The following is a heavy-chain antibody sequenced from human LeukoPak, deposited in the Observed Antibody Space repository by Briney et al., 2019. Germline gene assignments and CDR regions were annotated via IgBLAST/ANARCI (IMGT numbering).Heavy chain of an antibody. CDR3: ARDRSYGGSRFDT. D-gene: IGHD1-26*01. J-gene: IGHJ5*02. CDR1: GGSFSGYY. CDR2: INHSGST. V-gene: IGHV4-34*01. Sequence: PSETLSLTCAVYGGSFSGYYWSWIRQPPGKGLEWIGEINHSGSTNYNPSLKSRVTISVDTSKNQFSLGLTSVTATDTAVYYCARDRSYGGSRFDTWGQGILVTVSS.